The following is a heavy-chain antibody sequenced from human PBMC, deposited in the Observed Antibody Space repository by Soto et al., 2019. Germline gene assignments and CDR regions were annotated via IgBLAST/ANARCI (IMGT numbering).Heavy chain of an antibody. CDR2: IYYSGST. V-gene: IGHV4-39*01. CDR1: GVSISSSSYY. D-gene: IGHD1-7*01. Sequence: SETLSLTCTVSGVSISSSSYYWGWIRQPPGKGLEWIGSIYYSGSTYYNPSLKSRVTISVDTSKNQFSLKLSSVTAADTAVYYCARQRLELSEADWFDPWGQGTLVTSPQ. J-gene: IGHJ5*02. CDR3: ARQRLELSEADWFDP.